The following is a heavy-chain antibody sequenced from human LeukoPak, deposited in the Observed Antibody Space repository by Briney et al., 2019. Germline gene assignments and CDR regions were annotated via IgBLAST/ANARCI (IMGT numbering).Heavy chain of an antibody. J-gene: IGHJ4*02. V-gene: IGHV3-74*01. CDR1: GFTFSRYW. Sequence: GGSLRLSCAASGFTFSRYWMNWVRQAPGTGLVWVSRIASDGSSTTYADSVKGRFSISRDNAKNTLYLQMNSLRVEDTAVYYCARGRPHGNDYWGQGTLVTVSS. CDR3: ARGRPHGNDY. CDR2: IASDGSST. D-gene: IGHD4-23*01.